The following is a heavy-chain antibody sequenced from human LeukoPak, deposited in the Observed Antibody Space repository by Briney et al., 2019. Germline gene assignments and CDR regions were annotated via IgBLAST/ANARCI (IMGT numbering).Heavy chain of an antibody. CDR3: ARLETYDSTLDY. CDR1: GDSITTSSYY. Sequence: ETLSLTCTVSGDSITTSSYYWGWIRPPPGKGLEWIGNIYYSGSTYYNPSLKSRVTISVDTSKKQFSLWLSSVTAADTAVYYCARLETYDSTLDYWGQGTLVTVSS. D-gene: IGHD3-22*01. J-gene: IGHJ4*02. CDR2: IYYSGST. V-gene: IGHV4-39*01.